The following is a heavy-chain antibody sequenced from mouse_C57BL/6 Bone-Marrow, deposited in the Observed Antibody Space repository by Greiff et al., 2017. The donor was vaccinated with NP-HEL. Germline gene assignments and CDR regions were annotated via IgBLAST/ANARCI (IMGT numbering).Heavy chain of an antibody. J-gene: IGHJ4*01. Sequence: QVQLQQPGAELVKPGASVKLSCKASGYTFTSYCMHWVKQRPGQGLEWIGMIHPYSGSTNYNEKFKSKATLTVDKSSSTAYMQLSSLTSEDSAVYYCAKWLLRDYAMDYWGQGTSVTVSS. V-gene: IGHV1-64*01. CDR3: AKWLLRDYAMDY. CDR2: IHPYSGST. CDR1: GYTFTSYC. D-gene: IGHD2-3*01.